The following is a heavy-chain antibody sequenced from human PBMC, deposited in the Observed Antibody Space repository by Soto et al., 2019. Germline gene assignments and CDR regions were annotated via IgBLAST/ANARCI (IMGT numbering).Heavy chain of an antibody. CDR1: GFTFSSYA. J-gene: IGHJ6*02. V-gene: IGHV3-23*01. D-gene: IGHD3-10*01. CDR3: AKVRGTDGSGSYHIRFDYYYGMDV. Sequence: EVQLLESGGGLVQPGGSLRLSCAASGFTFSSYAMSWVRQAPGKGLEWVSAISGGGGSAYYADSVKGRFTISRDNSKNKLYLQMNRLRAEDTAVYYCAKVRGTDGSGSYHIRFDYYYGMDVWGQGTTVTVSS. CDR2: ISGGGGSA.